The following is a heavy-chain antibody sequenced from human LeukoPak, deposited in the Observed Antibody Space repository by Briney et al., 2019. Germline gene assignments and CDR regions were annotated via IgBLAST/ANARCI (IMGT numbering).Heavy chain of an antibody. Sequence: ASVKVSCKASGYTFTSYGISWVRQAPGQGLEWMGWISAYNGDTKYAQKLQGRVTMTTDTSTSAAYMELRSLRSDDTAVYYCARLLRWPMIFDYWGQGTLVTVSS. CDR3: ARLLRWPMIFDY. J-gene: IGHJ4*02. D-gene: IGHD4-23*01. CDR1: GYTFTSYG. CDR2: ISAYNGDT. V-gene: IGHV1-18*01.